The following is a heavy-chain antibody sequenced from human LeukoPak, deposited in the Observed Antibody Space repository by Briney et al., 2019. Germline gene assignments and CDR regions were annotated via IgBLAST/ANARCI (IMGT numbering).Heavy chain of an antibody. D-gene: IGHD2-15*01. CDR2: IIPILGIA. J-gene: IGHJ4*02. Sequence: SVKVSCKASGGTFSSYAISWVRQAPGQGLEWMGRIIPILGIANYAQKFQGRVTITADKSTSTAYMELRSLRSDDTAVYYCARDKPGYCSGGSCKAPFDYWGQGTLVTVSS. V-gene: IGHV1-69*04. CDR1: GGTFSSYA. CDR3: ARDKPGYCSGGSCKAPFDY.